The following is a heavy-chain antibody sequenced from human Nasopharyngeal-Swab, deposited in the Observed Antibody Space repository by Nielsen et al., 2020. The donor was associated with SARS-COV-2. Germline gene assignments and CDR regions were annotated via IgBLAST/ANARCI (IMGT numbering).Heavy chain of an antibody. J-gene: IGHJ4*02. Sequence: SETLSLTCTVSGGSISSSSYYWGWIRQPPGKGLEWIGGIYYSGSTYYNPSLKSRVTISVDTSKNQFSLKLSSVTAADTAVYYCARHGYSSGWYYFDYWGQGTLVTVSS. CDR1: GGSISSSSYY. CDR2: IYYSGST. D-gene: IGHD6-19*01. V-gene: IGHV4-39*01. CDR3: ARHGYSSGWYYFDY.